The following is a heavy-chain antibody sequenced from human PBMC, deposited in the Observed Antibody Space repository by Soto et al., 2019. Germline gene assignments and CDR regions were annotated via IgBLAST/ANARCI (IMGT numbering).Heavy chain of an antibody. CDR3: ARDEVGKESYYYGMDV. Sequence: GGSLRLSCAASGFTFSSYSMNWVRQAPGKGLEWVSSISSSSSYIYYADSVKGRFTISRDNAKNSLYLQMNSLRAEETAVYYCARDEVGKESYYYGMDVWGQGTTVTVSS. J-gene: IGHJ6*02. CDR2: ISSSSSYI. D-gene: IGHD7-27*01. V-gene: IGHV3-21*01. CDR1: GFTFSSYS.